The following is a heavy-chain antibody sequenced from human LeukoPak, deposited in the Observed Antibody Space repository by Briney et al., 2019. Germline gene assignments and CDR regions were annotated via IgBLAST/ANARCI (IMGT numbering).Heavy chain of an antibody. Sequence: TGRSLTLSCAASGFTFSNFAMHWVRQAPGKGLQWVAVISTDGRDKHYADSVKGRFTISRDNSKNTLYLQVNNLRTEDTAVYSCAKDLARAARYYFDSWGQGTLLTVSS. V-gene: IGHV3-30*01. CDR2: ISTDGRDK. J-gene: IGHJ4*02. CDR1: GFTFSNFA. CDR3: AKDLARAARYYFDS. D-gene: IGHD6-6*01.